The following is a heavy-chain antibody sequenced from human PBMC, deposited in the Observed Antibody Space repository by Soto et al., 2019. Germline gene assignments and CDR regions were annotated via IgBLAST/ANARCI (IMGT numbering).Heavy chain of an antibody. D-gene: IGHD2-8*01. J-gene: IGHJ4*02. V-gene: IGHV3-21*01. CDR2: ISSSGGRV. Sequence: GSLRLSCAASEFTFSTYSMNWVRQAPGKGLEWVSSISSSGGRVYYADSVKGRFTISRDNAKNSLFLQMNSLRAEDTAVYYCAGRYCTNGVCPFDSWGQGTLVTVSS. CDR3: AGRYCTNGVCPFDS. CDR1: EFTFSTYS.